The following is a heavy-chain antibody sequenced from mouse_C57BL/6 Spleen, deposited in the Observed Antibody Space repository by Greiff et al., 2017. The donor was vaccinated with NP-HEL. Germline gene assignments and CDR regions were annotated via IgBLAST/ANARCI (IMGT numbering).Heavy chain of an antibody. Sequence: QVQLQQPGTELVKPGASVKLSCKASGYTFTSYWMHWVKQRPGQGLEWIGNINPSNGGTNYNEKFKSKATLTVDKSSSTAHMQLSSLTSEDSAVDYCARNYYSNDAMDYWGQGTSVTVSS. CDR1: GYTFTSYW. V-gene: IGHV1-53*01. J-gene: IGHJ4*01. CDR2: INPSNGGT. D-gene: IGHD2-5*01. CDR3: ARNYYSNDAMDY.